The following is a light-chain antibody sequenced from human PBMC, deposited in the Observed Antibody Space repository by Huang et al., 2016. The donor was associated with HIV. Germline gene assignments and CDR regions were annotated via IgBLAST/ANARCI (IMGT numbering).Light chain of an antibody. CDR3: QQSAVTPRT. Sequence: DIQITQSPSSLSASVGDRVIITCRASQNINRYLNWYQQQPGKAPKLLISGASKLQSGVPSSFSGSGSGTHLTLAISSLSPEDSATYYCQQSAVTPRTFGQGTKLEI. CDR1: QNINRY. CDR2: GAS. J-gene: IGKJ2*01. V-gene: IGKV1-39*01.